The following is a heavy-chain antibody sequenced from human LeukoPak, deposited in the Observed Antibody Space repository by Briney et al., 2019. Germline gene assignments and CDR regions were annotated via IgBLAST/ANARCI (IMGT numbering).Heavy chain of an antibody. CDR2: MNPNSGNT. CDR1: GYTFTSYD. V-gene: IGHV1-8*01. D-gene: IGHD6-19*01. J-gene: IGHJ4*02. Sequence: ASVKVSCKASGYTFTSYDINWVRQATGQGLEWMGWMNPNSGNTGYAQKFQGRVTMTRNTSISTAYRELSSLRSEDTAVYYCARGRRGSGWYFVDYWGQGTLVTVSS. CDR3: ARGRRGSGWYFVDY.